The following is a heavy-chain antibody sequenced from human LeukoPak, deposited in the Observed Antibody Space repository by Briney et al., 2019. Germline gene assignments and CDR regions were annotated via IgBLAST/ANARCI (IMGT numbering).Heavy chain of an antibody. V-gene: IGHV3-30*02. D-gene: IGHD2-2*01. CDR1: GFTFSSYG. CDR2: IWSIGTNT. CDR3: ATYTSSYFDY. J-gene: IGHJ4*02. Sequence: PGGSLRLSCAASGFTFSSYGMHWVRQAPGKGLEWVAFIWSIGTNTYYADSVKGRFTISRDNSKNTLYLQMNSLRAEDTAVYYCATYTSSYFDYWGQGTLVTVSS.